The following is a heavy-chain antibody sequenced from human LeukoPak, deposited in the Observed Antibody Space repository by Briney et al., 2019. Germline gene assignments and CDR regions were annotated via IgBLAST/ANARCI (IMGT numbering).Heavy chain of an antibody. Sequence: GGSLRLSCAASGLTVSSNYMSWVRQAPGKGLEWVSVIYSGGRTYYADSVKGRFTISRDNSKNTLYLQMNSLRAEDTAVYYCASQYSSSWGPFDYWGQGTLVTVSS. J-gene: IGHJ4*02. V-gene: IGHV3-53*01. CDR3: ASQYSSSWGPFDY. D-gene: IGHD6-13*01. CDR2: IYSGGRT. CDR1: GLTVSSNY.